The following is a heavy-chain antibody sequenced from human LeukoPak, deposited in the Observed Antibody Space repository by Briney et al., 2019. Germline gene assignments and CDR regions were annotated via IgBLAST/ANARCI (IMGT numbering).Heavy chain of an antibody. CDR1: GGSFSGYY. CDR3: ARIKSIAARVFDY. V-gene: IGHV4-34*01. Sequence: SETLSLTCAVYGGSFSGYYWSWIRQPPGKGLEWIGEINHSGSTNYNPSLKSRVTISVDTSKNQFSLKLSSVTAADTAVYYCARIKSIAARVFDYWGQGTLVTVSS. CDR2: INHSGST. J-gene: IGHJ4*02. D-gene: IGHD6-6*01.